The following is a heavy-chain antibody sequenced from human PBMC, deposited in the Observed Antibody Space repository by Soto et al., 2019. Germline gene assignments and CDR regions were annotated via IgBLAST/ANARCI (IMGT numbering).Heavy chain of an antibody. CDR3: ARAGDSSGLWYFQH. V-gene: IGHV4-31*03. J-gene: IGHJ1*01. Sequence: QVQLQESGPGLVKPSQTLSLTCTVSGGSISSGGYYWSWIRQHPGKGLEWIGYIYYSGSTYYNPSVKSRVTISVDTSKNQFSLKLSSVTAADTAVYYCARAGDSSGLWYFQHWGQGTLVTVSS. CDR2: IYYSGST. CDR1: GGSISSGGYY. D-gene: IGHD3-22*01.